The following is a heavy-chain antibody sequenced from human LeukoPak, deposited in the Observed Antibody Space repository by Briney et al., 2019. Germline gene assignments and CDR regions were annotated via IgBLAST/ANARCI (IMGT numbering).Heavy chain of an antibody. Sequence: PSETLSLTCTVSGDSISSYYWSWMRQPPGKGLEWIGYIYYSGSTNYNPSLKSRVTMSVDTSRNQFSLNLSSVTAADTAVYYCARGIYCSSTTCYHHFDYWGQGTLDTVSS. V-gene: IGHV4-59*01. D-gene: IGHD2-2*01. J-gene: IGHJ4*02. CDR1: GDSISSYY. CDR2: IYYSGST. CDR3: ARGIYCSSTTCYHHFDY.